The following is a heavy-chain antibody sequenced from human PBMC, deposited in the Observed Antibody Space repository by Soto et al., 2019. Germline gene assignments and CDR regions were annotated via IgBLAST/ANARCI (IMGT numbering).Heavy chain of an antibody. V-gene: IGHV4-34*01. D-gene: IGHD3-22*01. CDR3: ARRGTHYYDSSGYYYPRRWFDP. CDR1: GGSFSGYY. J-gene: IGHJ5*02. Sequence: QVQLQQWGAGLLKHSETLSLTCAVYGGSFSGYYWSWIRQPPGKGLEWIGEINHSGSTNYNPSLKSRITISVDTSKNQFSLKLSYVTAADTDVYYCARRGTHYYDSSGYYYPRRWFDPWGQGTLVTVSS. CDR2: INHSGST.